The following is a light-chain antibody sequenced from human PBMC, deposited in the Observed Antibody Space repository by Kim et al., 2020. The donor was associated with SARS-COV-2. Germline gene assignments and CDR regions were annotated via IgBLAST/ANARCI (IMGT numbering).Light chain of an antibody. CDR2: NVS. V-gene: IGLV2-14*03. CDR1: GTDVGVYNY. J-gene: IGLJ1*01. CDR3: SSYTSSSSLYV. Sequence: QPFTIPCTGPGTDVGVYNYVSWYQQHPGKAPKLLISNVSNRPSRISYRFSGSKSGNTASLTISGLQAEDEADYYCSSYTSSSSLYVFGGGTKVTVL.